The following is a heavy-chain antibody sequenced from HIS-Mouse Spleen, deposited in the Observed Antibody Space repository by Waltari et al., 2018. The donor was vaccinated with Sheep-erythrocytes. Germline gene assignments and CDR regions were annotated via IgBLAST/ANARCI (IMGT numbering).Heavy chain of an antibody. D-gene: IGHD6-6*01. CDR2: IYYSGST. CDR1: GGSISSSSYY. Sequence: QLQLQESGPGLVKPSETLSLTCTVSGGSISSSSYYWGWIRQPPGKGLECIGSIYYSGSTYYTPSLKSRVTISVDTSKNQFSLKLSSVTAADTAVYYCARVSVAARFDYWGQGTLVTVSS. J-gene: IGHJ4*02. V-gene: IGHV4-39*07. CDR3: ARVSVAARFDY.